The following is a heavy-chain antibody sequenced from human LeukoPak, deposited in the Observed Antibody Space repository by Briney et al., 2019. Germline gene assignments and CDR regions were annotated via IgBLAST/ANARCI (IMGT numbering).Heavy chain of an antibody. V-gene: IGHV1-8*01. CDR2: RNPNSGNT. CDR1: GYTLTSYD. Sequence: ASVKVSCKASGYTLTSYDINWVRQATGQGLEWMGGRNPNSGNTGYAQKFQGRVTMTRNTSISTAYMERSSLRSEDTAVYYCARGSLRDYDYIWGSYRYTRPDDYWGQGTLVTVSS. D-gene: IGHD3-16*02. J-gene: IGHJ4*02. CDR3: ARGSLRDYDYIWGSYRYTRPDDY.